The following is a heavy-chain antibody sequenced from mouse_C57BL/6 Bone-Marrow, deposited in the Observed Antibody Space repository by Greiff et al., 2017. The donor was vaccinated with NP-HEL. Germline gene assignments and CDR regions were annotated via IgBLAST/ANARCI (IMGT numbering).Heavy chain of an antibody. J-gene: IGHJ1*03. Sequence: VQLQQSGPVLVKPGASVRMSCKASGYTFTDYSMNWVKQSHGKSLEWIGVLNPYNGGTSYNQKFKGKATLTVDKSSSTAYMALNSLTSEDSAVYYCARRDYSNYQGYFDVWGTGTTVTVSS. V-gene: IGHV1-19*01. CDR2: LNPYNGGT. CDR3: ARRDYSNYQGYFDV. CDR1: GYTFTDYS. D-gene: IGHD2-5*01.